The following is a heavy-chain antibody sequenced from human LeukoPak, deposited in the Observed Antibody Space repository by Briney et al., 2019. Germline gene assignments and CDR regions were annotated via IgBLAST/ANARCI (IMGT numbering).Heavy chain of an antibody. J-gene: IGHJ6*02. CDR2: IYPGDSDT. V-gene: IGHV5-51*01. Sequence: GESLKISCKGSGYSFTSYWIGWVRQMPGKGLEWMGVIYPGDSDTRYSPSFQGQVTISADKSISTAYLQWSSLKASDTAMYYCARHVPRRDGYNSNYYYGMDVWGQGTTVTVSS. CDR3: ARHVPRRDGYNSNYYYGMDV. CDR1: GYSFTSYW. D-gene: IGHD5-24*01.